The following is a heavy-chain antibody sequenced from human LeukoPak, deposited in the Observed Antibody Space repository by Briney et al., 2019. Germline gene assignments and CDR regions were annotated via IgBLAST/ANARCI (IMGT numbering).Heavy chain of an antibody. Sequence: ASVKVSCKASGYTFTSYYMHWVRQAPGQGLEWMGIINPSGGSTSYAQKFQGRVTMTRDMSTSTDYMELSSLRSEDTAVYYCARDNSVEDTAWWFDPWGQGTLVTLSS. CDR1: GYTFTSYY. V-gene: IGHV1-46*01. D-gene: IGHD4-23*01. CDR3: ARDNSVEDTAWWFDP. CDR2: INPSGGST. J-gene: IGHJ5*02.